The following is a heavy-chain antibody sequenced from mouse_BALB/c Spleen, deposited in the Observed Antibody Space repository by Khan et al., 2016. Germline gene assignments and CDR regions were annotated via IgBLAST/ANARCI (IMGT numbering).Heavy chain of an antibody. Sequence: VRLKESGPELVKPGASVKVSCKASGYAFTNYNIYWVKQSHGRSLEWIGYVDPYNGDTGYNQKFKGKATLTVDKSSSTAYMHLNSLTSEDSAVYYCTRRGSHYFGSNLFVYWGQGTMVTVSA. CDR2: VDPYNGDT. CDR1: GYAFTNYN. V-gene: IGHV1S135*01. CDR3: TRRGSHYFGSNLFVY. J-gene: IGHJ3*01. D-gene: IGHD1-1*01.